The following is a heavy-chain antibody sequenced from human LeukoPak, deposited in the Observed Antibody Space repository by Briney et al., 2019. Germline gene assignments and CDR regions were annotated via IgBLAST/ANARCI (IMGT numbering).Heavy chain of an antibody. Sequence: GGSLRLSCAASGFTFSSYSMNWVRQAPGKGLEWVSYISSSSSTIYYADSVKGRFTISRDNAKNSLYLQMNSLRAEDTAVYYCARSLEIATITEGAGPYWGQGTLVTVSS. V-gene: IGHV3-48*01. CDR1: GFTFSSYS. CDR2: ISSSSSTI. J-gene: IGHJ4*02. D-gene: IGHD5-24*01. CDR3: ARSLEIATITEGAGPY.